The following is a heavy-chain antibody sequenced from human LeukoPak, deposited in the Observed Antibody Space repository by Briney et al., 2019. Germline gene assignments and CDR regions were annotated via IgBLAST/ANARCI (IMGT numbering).Heavy chain of an antibody. Sequence: GGSLRLSCAASGFSFSSFWMHWVRQVPGKGLVWVSGINSDGTTTGYADSVKGRFTISRDNAKNSLYLQMNSLRAEDTAVYYCARVAINDYGDYFDYWGQGTLVTVSS. D-gene: IGHD4-17*01. CDR1: GFSFSSFW. CDR2: INSDGTTT. J-gene: IGHJ4*02. CDR3: ARVAINDYGDYFDY. V-gene: IGHV3-74*01.